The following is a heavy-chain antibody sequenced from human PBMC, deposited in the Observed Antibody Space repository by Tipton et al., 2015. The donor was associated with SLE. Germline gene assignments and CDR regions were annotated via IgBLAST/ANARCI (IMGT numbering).Heavy chain of an antibody. CDR2: IGTAGDT. CDR1: GFTFSSYD. D-gene: IGHD6-13*01. Sequence: SLRLSCAASGFTFSSYDMHWVRQATGKGLEWVSAIGTAGDTYYPGSVKGRFTISRDNAKNSLYLQMNSLRAEDTAVYYCARDLGHSSSQDWDYYYYYMDVWGKGTTVTVSS. CDR3: ARDLGHSSSQDWDYYYYYMDV. J-gene: IGHJ6*03. V-gene: IGHV3-13*04.